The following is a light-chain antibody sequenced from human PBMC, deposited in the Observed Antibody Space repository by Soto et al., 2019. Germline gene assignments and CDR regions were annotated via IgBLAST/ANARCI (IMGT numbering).Light chain of an antibody. V-gene: IGKV3-15*01. J-gene: IGKJ1*01. CDR1: QSVSSN. CDR3: QQYNNWPPWT. CDR2: GAS. Sequence: EIVITQSAATLSVSPGERATLSCRASQSVSSNLAWYQQKPGQAPRLLIYGASTRATGIPARFSGSGSGTEFTLTISSLQSEDFAVYYCQQYNNWPPWTFGQGTKVDIK.